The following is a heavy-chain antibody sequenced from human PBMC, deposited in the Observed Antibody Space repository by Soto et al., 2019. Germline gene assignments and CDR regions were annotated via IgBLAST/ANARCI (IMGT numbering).Heavy chain of an antibody. CDR3: ARGLTYGDVDY. J-gene: IGHJ4*02. V-gene: IGHV1-18*01. CDR2: LTAYDGKR. D-gene: IGHD4-17*01. Sequence: QVQMVQSGAELKKTGASVKVSCKTSGYTITTLGLTWVRQATGQGLEWMGCLTAYDGKRNFAQKFQDRLTMTMDISTSTGYMELSGLRSDDTAVYFCARGLTYGDVDYWGRGTQVAVSS. CDR1: GYTITTLG.